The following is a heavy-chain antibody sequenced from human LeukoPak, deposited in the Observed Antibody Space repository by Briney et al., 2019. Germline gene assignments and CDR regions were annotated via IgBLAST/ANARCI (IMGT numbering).Heavy chain of an antibody. J-gene: IGHJ3*02. CDR3: ARRFVGYDSSWGASDI. Sequence: PSETLSLTCTVSGGSISGCYWSWIRQPPGKGLEWIGYIYYSGSTNYNPSLKSRVTISVDTSKNQFSLKLSSVTAADTAVYYCARRFVGYDSSWGASDIWGLGTMVTVSS. D-gene: IGHD6-13*01. V-gene: IGHV4-59*08. CDR2: IYYSGST. CDR1: GGSISGCY.